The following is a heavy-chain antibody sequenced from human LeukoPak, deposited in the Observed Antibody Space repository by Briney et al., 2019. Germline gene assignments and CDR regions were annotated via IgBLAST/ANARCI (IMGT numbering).Heavy chain of an antibody. D-gene: IGHD6-13*01. Sequence: QSGGSLRLSCAASGFTVSDNYMSWVRQAPGKGLEWVSIIYSGGETYYADSVKGRFTISGDNSKNTLYLQMNSLRAEDTAVYYCASLRKAAAGTYYFDYWGQGTLVTVSS. CDR3: ASLRKAAAGTYYFDY. CDR2: IYSGGET. V-gene: IGHV3-53*01. J-gene: IGHJ4*02. CDR1: GFTVSDNY.